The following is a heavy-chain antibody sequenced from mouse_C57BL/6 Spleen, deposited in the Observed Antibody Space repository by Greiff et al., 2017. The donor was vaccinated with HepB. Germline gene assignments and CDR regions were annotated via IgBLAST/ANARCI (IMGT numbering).Heavy chain of an antibody. CDR3: AKNYYYGSSSHWYFDV. V-gene: IGHV1-55*01. CDR1: GYTFTSYW. CDR2: IYPGSGST. D-gene: IGHD1-1*01. J-gene: IGHJ1*03. Sequence: QVQLQQSGAELVKPGASVKMSCKASGYTFTSYWITWVKQRPGQGLEWIGDIYPGSGSTNYNEKFKSKATLTVDTSSSTAYMQLSSLTSEDSAVYYCAKNYYYGSSSHWYFDVWGTGTTVTVSS.